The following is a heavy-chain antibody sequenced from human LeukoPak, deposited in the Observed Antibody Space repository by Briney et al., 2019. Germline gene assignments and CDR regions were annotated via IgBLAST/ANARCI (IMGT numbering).Heavy chain of an antibody. V-gene: IGHV1-18*01. J-gene: IGHJ6*02. CDR1: GYTFTIYA. CDR2: ISGYNGNT. CDR3: ARGYSYGSDYYYGMDV. D-gene: IGHD5-18*01. Sequence: GASVTVSFTASGYTFTIYAISWVRQAPGQGREGMGWISGYNGNTKYAQKVQGRVTMTTDTSTSTAYMELRSLRSDDTAVYYCARGYSYGSDYYYGMDVWGQGTTVTVSS.